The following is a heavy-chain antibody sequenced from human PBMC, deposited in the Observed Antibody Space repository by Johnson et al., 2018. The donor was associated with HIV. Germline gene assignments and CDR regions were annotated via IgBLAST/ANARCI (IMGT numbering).Heavy chain of an antibody. Sequence: QMQLVESGGGVVQPGRSLRLSCAASGFTFSSYAMHWVRQAPGKGLEWVAVISYDGSNKYYADSVKGRFTISRDNSKNTLYLQMHSLRAEDTAVYYCAKEYLGRWAHDYYDSSGSYDAFDIWGQGTMVTVSS. CDR3: AKEYLGRWAHDYYDSSGSYDAFDI. CDR1: GFTFSSYA. V-gene: IGHV3-30*04. CDR2: ISYDGSNK. J-gene: IGHJ3*02. D-gene: IGHD3-22*01.